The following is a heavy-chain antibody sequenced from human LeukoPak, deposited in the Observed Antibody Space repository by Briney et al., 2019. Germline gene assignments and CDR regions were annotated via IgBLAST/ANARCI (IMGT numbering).Heavy chain of an antibody. V-gene: IGHV3-23*01. J-gene: IGHJ6*02. CDR2: ISASGHYT. CDR1: GFTFSNSA. D-gene: IGHD2-2*01. CDR3: VKDRPCETCMPMDA. Sequence: GGSLRLSSEASGFTFSNSAMSWVRQAPGKGLEWVSGISASGHYTYNADSAKGRFTISRDNSKDTVSLQMNSLRAEDSAIYFCVKDRPCETCMPMDAWGQGTTVTVSS.